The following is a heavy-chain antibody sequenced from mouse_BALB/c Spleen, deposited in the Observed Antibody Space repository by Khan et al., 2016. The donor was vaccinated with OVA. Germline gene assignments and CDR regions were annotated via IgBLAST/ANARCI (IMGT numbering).Heavy chain of an antibody. CDR2: INPHIGET. CDR3: TRIYRSDFDY. V-gene: IGHV1-20*02. D-gene: IGHD1-1*01. CDR1: GYSFTGYF. J-gene: IGHJ2*01. Sequence: VRLQQSGPELVRPGASVKISCKASGYSFTGYFMNWVMQSHGKSLEWIGRINPHIGETFYNQRFKDKVTLTVDESSSTAHMELRSLASEDSAVYYCTRIYRSDFDYWGQGTTLTVSS.